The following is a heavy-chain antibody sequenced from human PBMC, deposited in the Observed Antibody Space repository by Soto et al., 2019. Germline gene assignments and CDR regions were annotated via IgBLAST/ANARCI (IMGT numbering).Heavy chain of an antibody. J-gene: IGHJ5*02. CDR2: TYYRSDWSY. CDR3: ARETGTQTESRWSARWFDP. D-gene: IGHD2-15*01. Sequence: PSQTLSLTCVISGDSVSSTNAAWNWIRQSPLRGLEWLGRTYYRSDWSYDYALSVRSRITINPDTSKNQFSLQLNSMTPEDSAVYYCARETGTQTESRWSARWFDPWGQGTLVTVSS. V-gene: IGHV6-1*01. CDR1: GDSVSSTNAA.